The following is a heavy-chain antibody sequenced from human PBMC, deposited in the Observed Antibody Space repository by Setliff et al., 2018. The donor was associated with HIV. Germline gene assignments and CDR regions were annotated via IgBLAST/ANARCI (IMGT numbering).Heavy chain of an antibody. CDR2: INQDGGQK. V-gene: IGHV3-7*01. CDR1: GFTLSRYW. Sequence: TSETLRLSCADSGFTLSRYWMSWVRQAPGKGLEWVASINQDGGQKYYVDSVKGRFTISRDNAKNSLYLQMNSLRAEDTAVYYCARDKGPNLLDYWGQGTLVTVSS. D-gene: IGHD2-8*01. CDR3: ARDKGPNLLDY. J-gene: IGHJ4*02.